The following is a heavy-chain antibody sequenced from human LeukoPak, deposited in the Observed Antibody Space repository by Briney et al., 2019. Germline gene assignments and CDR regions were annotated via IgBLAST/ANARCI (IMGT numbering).Heavy chain of an antibody. CDR3: TTDLSLTGTMSDAFDI. V-gene: IGHV3-53*01. Sequence: PGGSLRLSCAASGFTVSSNYMSWVRQAPGKGLEWVSVIYSGGDTYYADSVKGRFTISRDKSKNTLYLQMNSLRAEDTAVYYCTTDLSLTGTMSDAFDIWGQGTMVTVSS. CDR2: IYSGGDT. D-gene: IGHD1-1*01. CDR1: GFTVSSNY. J-gene: IGHJ3*02.